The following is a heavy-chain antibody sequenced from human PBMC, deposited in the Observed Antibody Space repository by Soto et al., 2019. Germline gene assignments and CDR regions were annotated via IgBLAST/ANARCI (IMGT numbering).Heavy chain of an antibody. J-gene: IGHJ4*02. Sequence: ASVTVSCKASGYTFTIYASHWVRQAPGQRLEWMGWINAGNGNTKYSQKFQDRVTITRDTSASTAYMELSSLRSEDTAVYYCARDLGGWPDYWGQGTLVTVS. V-gene: IGHV1-3*01. CDR3: ARDLGGWPDY. CDR2: INAGNGNT. D-gene: IGHD6-19*01. CDR1: GYTFTIYA.